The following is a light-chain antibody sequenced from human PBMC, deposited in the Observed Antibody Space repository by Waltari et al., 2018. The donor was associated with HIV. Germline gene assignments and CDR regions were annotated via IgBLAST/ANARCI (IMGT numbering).Light chain of an antibody. V-gene: IGLV1-40*01. CDR3: QSYDSSLSSYV. Sequence: QSVLTQPPSASGAPGQRVTIPCTGSSSNIGAGFDVPWYQQLPGIAPKLLIYAATNRHSGVPDRFSGSKSGTSASLAITGLQAEDEADYYCQSYDSSLSSYVFASGTRVTVL. CDR2: AAT. J-gene: IGLJ1*01. CDR1: SSNIGAGFD.